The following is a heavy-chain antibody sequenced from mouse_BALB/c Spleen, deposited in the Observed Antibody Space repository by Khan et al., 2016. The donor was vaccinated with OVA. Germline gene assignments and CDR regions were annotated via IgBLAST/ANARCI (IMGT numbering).Heavy chain of an antibody. D-gene: IGHD2-14*01. J-gene: IGHJ4*01. CDR3: ARAYYRYDGYYAMDY. CDR2: IWGGGGT. CDR1: GFSLSRYN. V-gene: IGHV2-6-4*01. Sequence: QIQLVQSGSDLVAPSQSLSITCTVSGFSLSRYNIHWVRQPPGKGLEWLGMIWGGGGTDYNSTLKSRLSIRKDNSKSQVLLKMNSLQTDDTAMYYCARAYYRYDGYYAMDYWGQGTSVTVSA.